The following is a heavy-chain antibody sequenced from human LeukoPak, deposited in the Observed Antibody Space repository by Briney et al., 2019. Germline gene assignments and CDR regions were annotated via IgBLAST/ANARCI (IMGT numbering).Heavy chain of an antibody. V-gene: IGHV4-59*01. CDR3: ARLSGYSYGYDYYYYGMGV. CDR1: GGSISSYY. D-gene: IGHD5-18*01. Sequence: SQTLSLTCTVSGGSISSYYWSWIRQPPGKGLEWIGYIYYSGSTNYNPSLKSRVTISVDTSKNQFSLKLSSVTAADTAVYYCARLSGYSYGYDYYYYGMGVWGQGTTVTVSS. J-gene: IGHJ6*02. CDR2: IYYSGST.